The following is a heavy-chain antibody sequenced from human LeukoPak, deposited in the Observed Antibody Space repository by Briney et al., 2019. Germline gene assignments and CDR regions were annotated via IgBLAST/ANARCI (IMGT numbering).Heavy chain of an antibody. D-gene: IGHD6-6*01. J-gene: IGHJ4*02. Sequence: GGSLSLSCAASGFTFSSYSMNWVRQAPGKGLEWVSSISSSSSYIYYADSVKGRFTISRDNAKNSLYLQMNSLRAEDTAVYYCARDGNIAARPFGYWGQGTLVTVSS. CDR3: ARDGNIAARPFGY. CDR2: ISSSSSYI. CDR1: GFTFSSYS. V-gene: IGHV3-21*01.